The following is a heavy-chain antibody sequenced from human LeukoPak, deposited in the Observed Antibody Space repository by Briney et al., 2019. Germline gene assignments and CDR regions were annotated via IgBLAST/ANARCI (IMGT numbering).Heavy chain of an antibody. D-gene: IGHD2/OR15-2a*01. Sequence: SQTLSLTCTVSGGSISSGVYYWSWIRQPPGKGLEWIGSIYYYGSTYYNPSLRSRVTISVDTSKNQFSLKLNSVTAADTAVYYCARVVTTRHYFDYWGQGTLVTVSS. CDR1: GGSISSGVYY. CDR2: IYYYGST. V-gene: IGHV4-39*07. J-gene: IGHJ4*02. CDR3: ARVVTTRHYFDY.